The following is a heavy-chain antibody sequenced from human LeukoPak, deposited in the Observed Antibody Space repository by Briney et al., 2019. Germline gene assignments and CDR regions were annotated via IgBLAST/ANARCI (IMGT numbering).Heavy chain of an antibody. J-gene: IGHJ4*02. CDR2: IIPIFGIA. CDR3: ARARLKTYYYDSPPDY. V-gene: IGHV1-69*04. D-gene: IGHD3-22*01. CDR1: GGTFSSYA. Sequence: GASVKVSCKASGGTFSSYAISWVRQAPGQGLEWMGRIIPIFGIANYAQKFQGRVTITADKSTSTAYMELSSLRSEDTAVYYCARARLKTYYYDSPPDYWGQGTLVTVSS.